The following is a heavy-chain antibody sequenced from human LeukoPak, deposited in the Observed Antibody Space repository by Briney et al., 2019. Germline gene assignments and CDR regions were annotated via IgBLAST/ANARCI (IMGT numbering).Heavy chain of an antibody. CDR1: GGSISSGSYY. Sequence: PSETLSLTCTVSGGSISSGSYYWSWIRQPAGRGLEWIGRIYTSGSTNYNPSLKSRVTMSVDTSKNQFSLKLSSVTAADTAVYYCARSGTMVRGVIITPFNWFDPWGQGTLVTVSS. CDR3: ARSGTMVRGVIITPFNWFDP. V-gene: IGHV4-61*02. D-gene: IGHD3-10*01. CDR2: IYTSGST. J-gene: IGHJ5*02.